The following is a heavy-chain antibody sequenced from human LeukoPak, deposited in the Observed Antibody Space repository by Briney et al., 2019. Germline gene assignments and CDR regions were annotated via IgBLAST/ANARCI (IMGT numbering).Heavy chain of an antibody. Sequence: SVKVSCKASGDTFSSYAISWVRQAPGQGLEWMGRIIPILGIANYAQKFQGRVTITADKSTSTAYMELSSLRSEDTAVYYCARGDLDYGGNSGGYGMDVWGQGTTVTVSS. V-gene: IGHV1-69*04. CDR1: GDTFSSYA. CDR3: ARGDLDYGGNSGGYGMDV. J-gene: IGHJ6*02. D-gene: IGHD4-23*01. CDR2: IIPILGIA.